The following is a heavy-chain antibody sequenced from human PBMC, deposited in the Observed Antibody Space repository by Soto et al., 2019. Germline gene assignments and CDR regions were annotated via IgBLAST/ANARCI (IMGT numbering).Heavy chain of an antibody. CDR2: ISYDGSNK. CDR3: ARDERWATMVRGVIAH. CDR1: GFTFSSYA. V-gene: IGHV3-30-3*01. J-gene: IGHJ5*02. Sequence: GGSLRLSCAASGFTFSSYAMHWVRQAPGKGLEWVAVISYDGSNKYYADSVKGRFTISRDNSKNTLYLQMNSLRAEDTAVYYCARDERWATMVRGVIAHWGQGTLVTVSS. D-gene: IGHD3-10*01.